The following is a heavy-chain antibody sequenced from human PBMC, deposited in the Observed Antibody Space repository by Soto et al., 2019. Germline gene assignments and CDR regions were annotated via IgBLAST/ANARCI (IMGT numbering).Heavy chain of an antibody. Sequence: PSETLSLTCTVSGGSISCYFWNWIRQPPGKGLEWIGYMSYTGNTNYNPSLTSRVSISVDTSKNQFSLNLNSVTAADTAVYYCARVXYYDSSAYYYTHPYGMDVWGQGTTVTVSS. J-gene: IGHJ6*02. CDR2: MSYTGNT. V-gene: IGHV4-59*01. CDR1: GGSISCYF. CDR3: ARVXYYDSSAYYYTHPYGMDV. D-gene: IGHD3-22*01.